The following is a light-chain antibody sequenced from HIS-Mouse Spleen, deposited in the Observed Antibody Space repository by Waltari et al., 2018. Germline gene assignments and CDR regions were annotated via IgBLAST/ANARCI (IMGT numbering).Light chain of an antibody. CDR2: EDS. J-gene: IGLJ2*01. CDR1: ALPKKY. Sequence: SYELTQPPSVSVSPGQPASITCSGDALPKKYAYWYQQKSGQAPALVIYEDSKRPSGSPERFSGASSGTMATLTISGAQVEDEADYYCYSTDSSGNHRVFGGGTKLTVL. CDR3: YSTDSSGNHRV. V-gene: IGLV3-10*01.